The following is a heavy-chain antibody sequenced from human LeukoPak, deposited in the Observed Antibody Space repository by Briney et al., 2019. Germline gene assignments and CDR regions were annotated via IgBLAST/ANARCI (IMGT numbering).Heavy chain of an antibody. Sequence: GGSLRLSCAASGFSFSDYYMTWIRQAPGKGLERVSAISNNNYANYADSVRGRFTISRDNAKKSLYLQVNSLRAEDTAVYYCARRRNYYGSADYWGQGTLVTVSS. CDR3: ARRRNYYGSADY. J-gene: IGHJ4*02. V-gene: IGHV3-11*03. CDR2: ISNNNYA. CDR1: GFSFSDYY. D-gene: IGHD3-10*01.